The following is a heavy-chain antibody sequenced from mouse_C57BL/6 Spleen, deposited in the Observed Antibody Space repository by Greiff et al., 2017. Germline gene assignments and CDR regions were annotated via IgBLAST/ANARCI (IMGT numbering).Heavy chain of an antibody. Sequence: VQLQQSGPELVKPGASVKISCKASGYSFTGYYMNWVKQSPEKSLEWIGAINPSTGGTTYNQKFKAKATLTVDKSSRTSYMQLKSLTSEDSAVYDCARRDEMDYWGQGTSVTVSS. V-gene: IGHV1-42*01. J-gene: IGHJ4*01. CDR2: INPSTGGT. CDR3: ARRDEMDY. CDR1: GYSFTGYY.